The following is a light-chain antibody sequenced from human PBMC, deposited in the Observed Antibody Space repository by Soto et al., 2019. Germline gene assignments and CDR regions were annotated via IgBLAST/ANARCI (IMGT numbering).Light chain of an antibody. Sequence: QSALTQPASVSGSSVQSITISCTGTSSDVGGYNYVSWYQQHPGKAPKLMIYDVSNRPSGVSNRFSGTKSGNTASLTISGLQAEDEADYYSSSYTSSSTLVFGTGTKLTVL. J-gene: IGLJ1*01. CDR1: SSDVGGYNY. CDR2: DVS. CDR3: SSYTSSSTLV. V-gene: IGLV2-14*01.